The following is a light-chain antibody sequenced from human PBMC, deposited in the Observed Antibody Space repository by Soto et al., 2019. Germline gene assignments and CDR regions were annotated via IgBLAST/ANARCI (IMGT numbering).Light chain of an antibody. V-gene: IGKV1-39*01. CDR2: GAS. CDR1: QSLNKY. CDR3: QQTYNTPGT. J-gene: IGKJ1*01. Sequence: DIQMTQSPSSLSASVGDSVTITCRASQSLNKYLNWYQHNPGKAPSLLIYGASSLHSGVPARFSGAGGGTYFTLTINSLQPEDSATYYCQQTYNTPGTFGRGTKVEI.